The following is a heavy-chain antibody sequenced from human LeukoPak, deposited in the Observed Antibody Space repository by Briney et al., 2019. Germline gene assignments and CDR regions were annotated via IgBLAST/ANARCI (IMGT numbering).Heavy chain of an antibody. CDR2: ISSSSSSI. J-gene: IGHJ4*02. CDR1: GFTFSSYS. V-gene: IGHV3-48*02. CDR3: ARGSGGY. Sequence: PGRSLRLSCAASGFTFSSYSMNWVRQAPGKGLEWASYISSSSSSISYADSVKGRFTISRDNAKNSLYLQMNSLRDEGTAVYYCARGSGGYWGQGTLVTVSS. D-gene: IGHD1-14*01.